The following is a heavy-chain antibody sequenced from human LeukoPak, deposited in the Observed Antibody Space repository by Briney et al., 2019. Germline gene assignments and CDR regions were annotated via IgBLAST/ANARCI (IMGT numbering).Heavy chain of an antibody. D-gene: IGHD3-9*01. Sequence: PSETLSLTCTVSGGSISSTSDYWGWIRQPPGKGLEWIGNIYYSGSTYYNPSLKSRVTISVDTSKNQFSLKLSSVTAADTAVYYCARGPESYFDWLKSYYFDYWGQGTLVTVSS. CDR2: IYYSGST. CDR3: ARGPESYFDWLKSYYFDY. V-gene: IGHV4-39*07. J-gene: IGHJ4*02. CDR1: GGSISSTSDY.